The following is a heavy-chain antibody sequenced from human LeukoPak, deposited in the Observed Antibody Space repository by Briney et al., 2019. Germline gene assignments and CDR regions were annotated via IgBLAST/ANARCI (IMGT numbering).Heavy chain of an antibody. D-gene: IGHD5-12*01. CDR3: ATGGGYVDAFGI. J-gene: IGHJ3*02. V-gene: IGHV1-69*11. CDR1: GGTFNTYS. Sequence: SVKVSCKASGGTFNTYSINWVRQAPGQGFEWMGRIIAILSQANYAQKFQGRVSITADESTTTAYLELRSLRSEDTAVYYCATGGGYVDAFGIWGQGTMVTVSS. CDR2: IIAILSQA.